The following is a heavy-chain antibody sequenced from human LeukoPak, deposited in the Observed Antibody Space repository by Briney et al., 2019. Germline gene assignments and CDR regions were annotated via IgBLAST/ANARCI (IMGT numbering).Heavy chain of an antibody. J-gene: IGHJ4*02. CDR3: ASPDGYNFNFDY. Sequence: SETLSLTCAVYGGSFSGYYWSWIRQPPGKGLEWIGEINHSGSTNYNPSLKSRVTISVDTSKNQFSLKLSSVTAADTAVYYCASPDGYNFNFDYWGQGTLVTVSS. CDR2: INHSGST. V-gene: IGHV4-34*01. D-gene: IGHD5-24*01. CDR1: GGSFSGYY.